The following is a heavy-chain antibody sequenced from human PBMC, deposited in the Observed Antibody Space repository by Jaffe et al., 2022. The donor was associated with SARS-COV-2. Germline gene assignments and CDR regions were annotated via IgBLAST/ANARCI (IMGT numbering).Heavy chain of an antibody. D-gene: IGHD5-12*01. J-gene: IGHJ4*02. CDR2: IRSKGYGGTT. CDR1: GFTFGDYA. Sequence: EVQLVESGGGLVQPGRSLRLSCTGSGFTFGDYAMSWVRQAPGKGLEWVGFIRSKGYGGTTEYAASVKGRFAISRDDSKSIAYLQVNSLETEDTAVYYCARHQGGGYDSPIDYWGQGTLVTVSS. CDR3: ARHQGGGYDSPIDY. V-gene: IGHV3-49*04.